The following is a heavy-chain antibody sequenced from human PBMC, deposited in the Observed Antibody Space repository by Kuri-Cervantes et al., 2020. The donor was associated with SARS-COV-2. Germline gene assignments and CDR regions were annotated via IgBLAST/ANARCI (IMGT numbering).Heavy chain of an antibody. D-gene: IGHD6-19*01. V-gene: IGHV4-34*11. Sequence: ESLKISCAVYGGSFSGYYWSWIRQPPGKGLEWIGYIYYSGSTKYNPSLNSRVTMSVDTSKNQFSLKLSSVTAADTAVYFCARGAAVAATCFDYWGQGTLVTVSS. J-gene: IGHJ4*02. CDR3: ARGAAVAATCFDY. CDR2: IYYSGST. CDR1: GGSFSGYY.